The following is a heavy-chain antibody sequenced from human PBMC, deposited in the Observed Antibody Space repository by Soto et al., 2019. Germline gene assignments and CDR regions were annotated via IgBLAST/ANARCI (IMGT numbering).Heavy chain of an antibody. CDR1: GFTFSSYG. J-gene: IGHJ5*02. CDR3: AREYYYDSSGPTSFDP. CDR2: IWYDGSNK. V-gene: IGHV3-33*01. D-gene: IGHD3-22*01. Sequence: PGGSLRLSCAASGFTFSSYGMHWVRQAPGKGLEWVAVIWYDGSNKYYADSVKGRFTISRDNSKNTLYPQMNSLRAEDTAVYYCAREYYYDSSGPTSFDPWGQGTLVTVSS.